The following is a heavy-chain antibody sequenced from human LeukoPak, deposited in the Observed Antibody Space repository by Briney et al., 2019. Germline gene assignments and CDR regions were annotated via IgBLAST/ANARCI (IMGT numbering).Heavy chain of an antibody. CDR3: ASGFEKNYYDSSGYYFDY. CDR1: GGSISSYY. CDR2: IYYSGST. J-gene: IGHJ4*02. V-gene: IGHV4-59*01. D-gene: IGHD3-22*01. Sequence: KPSETLSLTCTVSGGSISSYYWSWIRQPPGKGLEWIGYIYYSGSTNYNPFLKSRVTISVDTSKNQFSLKLSSVTAADTAVYYCASGFEKNYYDSSGYYFDYWGQGTLVTVSS.